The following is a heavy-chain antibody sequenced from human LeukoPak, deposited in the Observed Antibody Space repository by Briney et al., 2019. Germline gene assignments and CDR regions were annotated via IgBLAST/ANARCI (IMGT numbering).Heavy chain of an antibody. J-gene: IGHJ4*02. Sequence: GGSLRLFCAASGFTFSSYSMNWVRQAPGKGLEWVSSISSSSTYIYYADLVKGRFTISRDNAKNSLYLQMNSLSAEDTAVYYCGHCTTTSCYAGGHWGQGTLVTVSS. V-gene: IGHV3-21*01. CDR2: ISSSSTYI. D-gene: IGHD2-2*01. CDR3: GHCTTTSCYAGGH. CDR1: GFTFSSYS.